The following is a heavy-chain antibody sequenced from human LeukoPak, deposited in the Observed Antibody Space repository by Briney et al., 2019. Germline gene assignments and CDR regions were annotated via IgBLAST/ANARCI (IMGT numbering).Heavy chain of an antibody. J-gene: IGHJ4*02. CDR2: IYYSGST. Sequence: SETLSLTCTVSGGSISSDSYYWAWIRQPPGRGLEWIASIYYSGSTYYNPSLKSRVTISVDTSRNQFSLKLSSVTAADTAVYYCASLAVAGLSEGYWGQGTLVIVSS. D-gene: IGHD6-19*01. V-gene: IGHV4-39*01. CDR3: ASLAVAGLSEGY. CDR1: GGSISSDSYY.